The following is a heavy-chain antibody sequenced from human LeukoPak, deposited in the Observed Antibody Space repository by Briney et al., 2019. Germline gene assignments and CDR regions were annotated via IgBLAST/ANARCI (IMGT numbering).Heavy chain of an antibody. Sequence: GGSLRLSCAASGFTFSSYAMSWVRQAPGKGLEWVSAISGSGGSTYYADSVKGRFTISRDNSKNTLYLQMNSLRAEDTAVYYCARGIAVAVRFDYWGQGTLVTVSS. V-gene: IGHV3-23*01. CDR1: GFTFSSYA. J-gene: IGHJ4*02. CDR2: ISGSGGST. CDR3: ARGIAVAVRFDY. D-gene: IGHD6-19*01.